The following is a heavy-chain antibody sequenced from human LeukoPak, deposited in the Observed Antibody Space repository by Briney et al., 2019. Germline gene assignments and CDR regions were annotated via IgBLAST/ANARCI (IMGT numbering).Heavy chain of an antibody. CDR2: INSDGSST. CDR3: ARGEYYDFWSGYYTLRYYYYGMDV. Sequence: GGSLRLSCAASGFTFSNAWMSWVRQAPGKGLEWVSRINSDGSSTSYADSVKGRFTISRDNAKNTLYLQMNSLRAEDTAVYYCARGEYYDFWSGYYTLRYYYYGMDVWGQGTTVTVSS. V-gene: IGHV3-74*01. CDR1: GFTFSNAW. D-gene: IGHD3-3*01. J-gene: IGHJ6*02.